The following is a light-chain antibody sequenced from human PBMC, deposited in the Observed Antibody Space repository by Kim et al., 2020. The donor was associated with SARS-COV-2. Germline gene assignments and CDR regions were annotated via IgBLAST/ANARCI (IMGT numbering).Light chain of an antibody. CDR3: QSYDSSNPSWV. J-gene: IGLJ3*02. Sequence: NFMLTQPHSVSESPGKTVTISCTRSSGSIASNYVKWYQQRPGSAPTTVIYEDNQIPSGVPDRFSGSIDSSSNSASLTISGLKTEDEADYYCQSYDSSNPSWVFGGGTQLTVL. CDR1: SGSIASNY. V-gene: IGLV6-57*04. CDR2: EDN.